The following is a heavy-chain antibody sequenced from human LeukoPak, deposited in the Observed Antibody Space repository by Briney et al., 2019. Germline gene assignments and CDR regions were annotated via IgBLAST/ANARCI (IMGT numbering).Heavy chain of an antibody. CDR3: ARANLWFGELGWIDP. Sequence: ASVKVSCKTSAYTFTSYVLNWVRQAPGQGLEWMGWIHTNTGNPTYAQGFTGRFVFSLDTSVSTAYLQISSLKADDTAVYYCARANLWFGELGWIDPWGQGTQVTVSS. D-gene: IGHD3-10*01. J-gene: IGHJ5*02. V-gene: IGHV7-4-1*02. CDR1: AYTFTSYV. CDR2: IHTNTGNP.